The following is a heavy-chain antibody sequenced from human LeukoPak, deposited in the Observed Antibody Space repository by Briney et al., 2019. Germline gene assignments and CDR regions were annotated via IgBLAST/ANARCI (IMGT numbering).Heavy chain of an antibody. D-gene: IGHD2-2*01. Sequence: SETLSLTCTVSGGSISSSSYYWVWIRQPPGKGLEWIGNIFYSGSTYYNPSLKSRVTISVDTSKNHFSLKLSSVTAADTAVYYCARHVHIVYCSTTSCPFDYWGQGTLVTVSS. CDR2: IFYSGST. V-gene: IGHV4-39*01. J-gene: IGHJ4*02. CDR1: GGSISSSSYY. CDR3: ARHVHIVYCSTTSCPFDY.